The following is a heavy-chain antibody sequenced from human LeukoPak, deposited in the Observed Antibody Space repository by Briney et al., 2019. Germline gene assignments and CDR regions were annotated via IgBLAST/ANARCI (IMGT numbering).Heavy chain of an antibody. CDR3: ARGESGFSSNWWGH. J-gene: IGHJ5*02. Sequence: SETLSFTCTVSGYSISSGYYWGWIRQPPGKGLEWIGSIYHSGSTYYNPSLKSRVTISVDTSKNQFSLKLSSVTAAGTAVYYCARGESGFSSNWWGHWGQGTLVTVSS. D-gene: IGHD6-13*01. V-gene: IGHV4-38-2*02. CDR2: IYHSGST. CDR1: GYSISSGYY.